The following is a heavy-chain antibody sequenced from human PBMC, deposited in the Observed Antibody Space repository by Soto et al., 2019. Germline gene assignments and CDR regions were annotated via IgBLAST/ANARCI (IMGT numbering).Heavy chain of an antibody. J-gene: IGHJ4*02. D-gene: IGHD3-22*01. CDR3: VKDDGGYPSTAPH. CDR1: XXXXXXXX. V-gene: IGHV3-23*01. Sequence: EVQLLESGGGLVQPGGSXXXXXXXXXXXXXXXXMSWVRQAPGKGLDWVSGISGSGDRTYYGDSAKGRFTISKDISKNSLSLQLDSLGVEDTAVYFCVKDDGGYPSTAPHWGQGTLVTVSS. CDR2: ISGSGDRT.